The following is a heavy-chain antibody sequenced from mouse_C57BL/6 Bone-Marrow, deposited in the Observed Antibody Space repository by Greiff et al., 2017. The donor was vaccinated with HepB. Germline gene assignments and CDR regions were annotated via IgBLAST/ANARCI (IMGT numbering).Heavy chain of an antibody. CDR3: ARRRSFSYWYFDV. Sequence: VQLQQPGAELVKPGASVKMSCKASGYTFTSYWITWVKQRPGQGLEWIGDIYPGSGSTNYNEKYKSKATLTVDTSSSTAYMQLSSLTSEDSAVYYCARRRSFSYWYFDVWGTGTTVTVSS. CDR1: GYTFTSYW. V-gene: IGHV1-55*01. CDR2: IYPGSGST. J-gene: IGHJ1*03.